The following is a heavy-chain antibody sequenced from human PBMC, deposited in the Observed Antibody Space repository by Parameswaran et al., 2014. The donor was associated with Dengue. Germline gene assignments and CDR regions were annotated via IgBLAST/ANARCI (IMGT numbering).Heavy chain of an antibody. CDR3: ARDYSNYYYYYGMDV. Sequence: PGKGLEWIGYIYYSGSTYYNPSLKSRVTISVDTSKNQFSLKLSSVTTADTAVYYCARDYSNYYYYYGMDVWGQGTTVTVSS. J-gene: IGHJ6*02. V-gene: IGHV4-31*02. CDR2: IYYSGST. D-gene: IGHD4-11*01.